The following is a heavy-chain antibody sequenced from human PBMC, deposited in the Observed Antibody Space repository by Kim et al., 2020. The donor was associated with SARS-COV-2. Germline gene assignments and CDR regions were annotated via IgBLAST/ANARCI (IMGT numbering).Heavy chain of an antibody. J-gene: IGHJ4*02. D-gene: IGHD6-13*01. Sequence: KTTYAQNLQDRATMTTDTSTSTAYMELRSLRSDDTAVYYCARGGSSWWAYWGQGTLVTVSS. V-gene: IGHV1-18*01. CDR3: ARGGSSWWAY. CDR2: KT.